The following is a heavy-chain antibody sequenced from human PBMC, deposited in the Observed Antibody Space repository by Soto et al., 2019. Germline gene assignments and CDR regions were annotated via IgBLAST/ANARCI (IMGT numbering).Heavy chain of an antibody. CDR2: IYTSGST. CDR1: GGSISSYY. Sequence: TSETLSLTCTVSGGSISSYYWSWIRQPAGKGLEWIGRIYTSGSTNYNPSLKSRVTMSVDTSKNQFSLKLSSVTAADTAVYYCARARLRGYSGYDLSLGYWGQGTLVTVSS. V-gene: IGHV4-4*07. CDR3: ARARLRGYSGYDLSLGY. D-gene: IGHD5-12*01. J-gene: IGHJ4*02.